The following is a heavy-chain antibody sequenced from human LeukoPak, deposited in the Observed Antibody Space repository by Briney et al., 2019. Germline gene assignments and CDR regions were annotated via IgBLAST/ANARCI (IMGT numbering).Heavy chain of an antibody. Sequence: NPSETLSLTCAVYGGSISGYYWSWIRQPPGKGLEWVGEIRYTGATSYNPSLKSRATISIETSKNQVSLRLSSVTAADTAVYYCTRGNILSGYCFDFWGQGALVTVSS. D-gene: IGHD3-9*01. J-gene: IGHJ4*02. CDR2: IRYTGAT. CDR1: GGSISGYY. V-gene: IGHV4-34*01. CDR3: TRGNILSGYCFDF.